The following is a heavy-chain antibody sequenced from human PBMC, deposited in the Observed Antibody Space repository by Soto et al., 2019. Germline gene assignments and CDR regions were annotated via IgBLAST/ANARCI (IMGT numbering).Heavy chain of an antibody. CDR1: GLTFSSYS. CDR3: RAHTV. V-gene: IGHV3-48*01. J-gene: IGHJ6*04. Sequence: GVSMRLSCAAAGLTFSSYSMNWVRQAPGKGLEWVSYISSSSSTIYYADSVKGRFTISRDNAKNSLYLQMNSLRAEDTAVYYCRAHTVWGKGTTVTRLL. CDR2: ISSSSSTI.